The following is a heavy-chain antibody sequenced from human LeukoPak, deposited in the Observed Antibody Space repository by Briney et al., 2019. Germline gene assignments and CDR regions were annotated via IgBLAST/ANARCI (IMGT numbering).Heavy chain of an antibody. D-gene: IGHD6-13*01. Sequence: ASVKVSCKASGYTFTSFDINWVRQATGQGLEWMGWMNPNSGNTGYAQKFQGRVTMTRNTSISTAYMELSSLRAEDTAVYYCARDHEPRYSSNHGRQDSPSGGIWGQGTMVTVSS. V-gene: IGHV1-8*01. CDR3: ARDHEPRYSSNHGRQDSPSGGI. CDR1: GYTFTSFD. CDR2: MNPNSGNT. J-gene: IGHJ3*02.